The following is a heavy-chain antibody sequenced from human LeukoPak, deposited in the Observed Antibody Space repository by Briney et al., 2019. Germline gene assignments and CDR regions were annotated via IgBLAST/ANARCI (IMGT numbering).Heavy chain of an antibody. Sequence: QSGGSLRLSCAASGFIFSSYSMNWVRQAPGKGLEWVSYISSSARTIYYADSVKGRFTISRDISKNTLYLQMNSLRDEDTALYYCASATYHLYYHGMDVWGQGTSVTVSS. D-gene: IGHD3-16*01. V-gene: IGHV3-48*02. CDR1: GFIFSSYS. J-gene: IGHJ6*02. CDR2: ISSSARTI. CDR3: ASATYHLYYHGMDV.